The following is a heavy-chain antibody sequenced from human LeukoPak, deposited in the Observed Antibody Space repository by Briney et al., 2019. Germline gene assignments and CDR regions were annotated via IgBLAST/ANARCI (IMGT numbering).Heavy chain of an antibody. J-gene: IGHJ5*02. CDR2: IYSTGNT. V-gene: IGHV4-39*01. CDR1: GGSISSSNY. Sequence: SETLSLTCAVSGGSISSSNYWGWIRQPPGKGLEWIGTIYSTGNTYYNPSLKSRLTISVDTSKNQFSLKLSSVTAADTAVYYCARGGESGYDTWGQGSLVTVSS. CDR3: ARGGESGYDT. D-gene: IGHD5-12*01.